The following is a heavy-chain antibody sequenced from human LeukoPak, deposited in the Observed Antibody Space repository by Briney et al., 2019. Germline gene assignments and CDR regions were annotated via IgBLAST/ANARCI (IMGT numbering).Heavy chain of an antibody. CDR3: AKYDFWSGNEALDY. D-gene: IGHD3-3*01. J-gene: IGHJ4*02. CDR2: IRYDGSNK. Sequence: GGSLRLSCAASGFTFSSYGMHWVRQAPGKGLEWVAFIRYDGSNKYYADSVKGRFTISRDNSKNTLYLQMNSLRAEDTAVYYCAKYDFWSGNEALDYWGQGTLVTVSS. CDR1: GFTFSSYG. V-gene: IGHV3-30*02.